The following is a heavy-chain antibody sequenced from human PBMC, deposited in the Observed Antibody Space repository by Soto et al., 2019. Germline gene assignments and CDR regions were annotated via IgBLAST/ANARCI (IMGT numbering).Heavy chain of an antibody. CDR1: GYTFTSYG. Sequence: QVQLVQSGAEVKKPGASVKVSCKASGYTFTSYGISWVRQAPGQGLEWMGWISAYNGNTNYAQKLQVRVTMTTDTSASTGYMELRGRSSDDTAVYYCARCALTTVTTFAFDIWGQGTMVTVSS. CDR3: ARCALTTVTTFAFDI. D-gene: IGHD4-17*01. CDR2: ISAYNGNT. V-gene: IGHV1-18*01. J-gene: IGHJ3*02.